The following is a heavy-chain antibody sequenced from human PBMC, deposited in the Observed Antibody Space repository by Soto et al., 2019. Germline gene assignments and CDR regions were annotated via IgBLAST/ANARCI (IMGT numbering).Heavy chain of an antibody. CDR3: ARTGTPYYYYGMDV. Sequence: PSETLSLTCTVSGGSISSSSYYWGWIRQPPGKGLEWIGSIYYSGSTYYNPSLKSRFTISVDTSKNQFSLKLSSVTAADTAVYYCARTGTPYYYYGMDVWGQGTTVTVSS. D-gene: IGHD1-1*01. CDR2: IYYSGST. V-gene: IGHV4-39*01. J-gene: IGHJ6*02. CDR1: GGSISSSSYY.